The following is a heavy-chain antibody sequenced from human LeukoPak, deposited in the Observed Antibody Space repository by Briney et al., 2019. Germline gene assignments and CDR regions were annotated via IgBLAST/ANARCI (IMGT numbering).Heavy chain of an antibody. V-gene: IGHV3-23*01. D-gene: IGHD3-22*01. CDR2: ISASGGDT. CDR1: GFTFSSYA. J-gene: IGHJ3*01. CDR3: AKRPRDTSGYYLGAFDG. Sequence: GGSLRLSCAASGFTFSSYAMTWVRQAPGKGLEWVSAISASGGDTYYAASVKGRFTTSRDNSKNTLYLHMSSLRAEDTAVYFCAKRPRDTSGYYLGAFDGWGQGTTVTVSS.